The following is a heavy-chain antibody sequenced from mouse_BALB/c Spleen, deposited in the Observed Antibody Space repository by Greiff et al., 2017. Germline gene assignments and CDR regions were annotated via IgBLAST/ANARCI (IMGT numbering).Heavy chain of an antibody. CDR3: ARHWGSSGSFAY. D-gene: IGHD3-1*01. V-gene: IGHV5-12-1*01. CDR2: ISSGGGST. J-gene: IGHJ3*01. Sequence: EVKLMESGGGLVKPGGSLKLSCAASGFAFSSYDMSWVRQTPEKRLEWVAYISSGGGSTYYPDTVKGRFTISRDNAKNTLYLQMSSLKSEDTAMYYCARHWGSSGSFAYWGQGTLVTVSA. CDR1: GFAFSSYD.